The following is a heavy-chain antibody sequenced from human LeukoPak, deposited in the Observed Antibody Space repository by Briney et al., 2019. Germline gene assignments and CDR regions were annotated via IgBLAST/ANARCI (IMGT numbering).Heavy chain of an antibody. J-gene: IGHJ4*02. CDR2: ISGSGGST. D-gene: IGHD3-22*01. CDR1: GFTFDDYG. V-gene: IGHV3-23*01. CDR3: AKGKWLFDY. Sequence: GGSLRLSCAASGFTFDDYGMSWVRQAPGKELEWVSAISGSGGSTYYADSVKGRFTISRDNSKNTLYLQMNSLRAEDTAVYYCAKGKWLFDYWGQGTLVTVSS.